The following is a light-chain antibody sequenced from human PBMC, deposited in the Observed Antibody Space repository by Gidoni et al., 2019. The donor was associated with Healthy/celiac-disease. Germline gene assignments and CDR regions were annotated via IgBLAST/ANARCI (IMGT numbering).Light chain of an antibody. CDR1: QSVSSSY. CDR3: QQYGSSPGIT. J-gene: IGKJ5*01. V-gene: IGKV3-20*01. Sequence: EIVLTQSPGTLSCSPGERATLSCRASQSVSSSYVAWYQQKPGQAPRLLIYGASRRANGIPDRFSGSGSGPDFTLPISRLEPEDFAVYYCQQYGSSPGITFGQGTRLEIK. CDR2: GAS.